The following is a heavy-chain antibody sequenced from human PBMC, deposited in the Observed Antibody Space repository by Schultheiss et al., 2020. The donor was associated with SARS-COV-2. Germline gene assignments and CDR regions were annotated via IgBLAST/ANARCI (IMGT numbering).Heavy chain of an antibody. Sequence: SETLSLTCAIFGGSITSNWWSWVRQPPGKGLEWIGSIYHSGSTYYNPSLKSRVTISVDTSKNQFSLKLSSVTAADTAVYYCARWKVSDWNPGGGMDVWGQGTTVTVSS. CDR2: IYHSGST. CDR3: ARWKVSDWNPGGGMDV. J-gene: IGHJ6*02. D-gene: IGHD1-1*01. V-gene: IGHV4-4*02. CDR1: GGSITSNW.